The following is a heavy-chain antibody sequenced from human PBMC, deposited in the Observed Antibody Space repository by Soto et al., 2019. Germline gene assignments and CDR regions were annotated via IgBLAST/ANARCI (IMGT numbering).Heavy chain of an antibody. CDR3: ARLLLVRRKNKCFDL. V-gene: IGHV4-34*01. D-gene: IGHD3-22*01. CDR1: GGSFSGYY. Sequence: PETLSLTCAVYGGSFSGYYWSWIRQPPGKGLEWIGEINHSGSTNYNPSLKSRVTISVDTSKNQFSLKLSSVTAADTALYFCARLLLVRRKNKCFDLWGKGIMGTGSS. CDR2: INHSGST. J-gene: IGHJ5*02.